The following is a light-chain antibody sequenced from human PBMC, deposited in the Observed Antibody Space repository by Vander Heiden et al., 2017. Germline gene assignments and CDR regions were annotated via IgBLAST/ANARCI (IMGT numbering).Light chain of an antibody. CDR2: AAS. V-gene: IGKV1-9*01. CDR1: QGISSY. CDR3: QQLNSYPIT. Sequence: DIQLTQSPSFQSASVGDRVPITCRASQGISSYLAWYQQKPGKAPKLLIYAASTLQSGVPSRFSGSGSGTEFTLTISSLQPEDFATYYCQQLNSYPITFGQGTRLEIK. J-gene: IGKJ5*01.